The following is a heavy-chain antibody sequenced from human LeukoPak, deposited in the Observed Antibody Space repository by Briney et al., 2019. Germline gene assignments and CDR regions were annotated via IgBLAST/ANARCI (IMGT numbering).Heavy chain of an antibody. J-gene: IGHJ5*02. D-gene: IGHD3-10*01. CDR1: GYTFTSYD. Sequence: ASVKVSCKASGYTFTSYDINWVRQATGQGLEWMGWMNPNSGNTGYAQKFQGRVTMTRNTSISTAYMELSSLRSEDTAVYYCARARLGTMVRGVIADPWGQGTLVTVSS. CDR3: ARARLGTMVRGVIADP. CDR2: MNPNSGNT. V-gene: IGHV1-8*01.